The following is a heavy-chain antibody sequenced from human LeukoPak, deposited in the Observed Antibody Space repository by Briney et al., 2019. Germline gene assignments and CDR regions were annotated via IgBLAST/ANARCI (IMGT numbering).Heavy chain of an antibody. D-gene: IGHD2-21*01. Sequence: SETLSLTCTVSGGSISSYHWIWIRQPPGKGLEWIGYIHYSGSTNYNPSLKSRVTTSVDTSKKQFSLKLRSVTAADTAVYYCARSVSWGLLVRDDAFDIWGQWTMVTVSS. CDR1: GGSISSYH. V-gene: IGHV4-59*08. CDR3: ARSVSWGLLVRDDAFDI. J-gene: IGHJ3*02. CDR2: IHYSGST.